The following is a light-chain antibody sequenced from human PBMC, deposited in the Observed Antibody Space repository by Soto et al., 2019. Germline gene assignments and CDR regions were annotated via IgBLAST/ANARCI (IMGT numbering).Light chain of an antibody. V-gene: IGKV1-5*01. CDR2: DAS. CDR1: QSISSW. Sequence: DIQMTQSPSTLSASVGDRVTITCRASQSISSWLAWYQQKPGKAPKLLIYDASSLESGVPSRFSGSRSGTEITLNISSLQPDDFATYYCQQYNSLVTFGKGTKLEIK. CDR3: QQYNSLVT. J-gene: IGKJ2*01.